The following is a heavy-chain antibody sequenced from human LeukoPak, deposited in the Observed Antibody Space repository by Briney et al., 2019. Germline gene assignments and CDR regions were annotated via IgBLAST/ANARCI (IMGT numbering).Heavy chain of an antibody. V-gene: IGHV3-23*01. CDR1: GFTFSNYG. CDR3: AKDMLLAAAGTDAFDI. Sequence: GGTLRLSCAAAGFTFSNYGMSWVRQAPGKGLEWVSAISDSVAGTYYADSVRRRFTISRDNSKNSLYLQMNSLRTEDTALYYCAKDMLLAAAGTDAFDIWGQGTMVTVSS. D-gene: IGHD6-13*01. CDR2: ISDSVAGT. J-gene: IGHJ3*02.